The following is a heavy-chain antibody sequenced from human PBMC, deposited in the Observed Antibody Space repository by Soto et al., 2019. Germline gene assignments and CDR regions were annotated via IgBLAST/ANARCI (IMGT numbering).Heavy chain of an antibody. D-gene: IGHD3-22*01. V-gene: IGHV1-18*01. J-gene: IGHJ5*02. CDR2: ISAYNGNT. CDR1: GYTFTSYG. Sequence: QVQLVQSGAEVKKPGASVKVSCKASGYTFTSYGISWVRQAPGQGLEWMGWISAYNGNTNYAQKLQGRVTMTTDTSTSTAYMELRSLRSDDTAVYYCARFGALYYYDSSGYVSGNWFDPWGQGTLVTVSS. CDR3: ARFGALYYYDSSGYVSGNWFDP.